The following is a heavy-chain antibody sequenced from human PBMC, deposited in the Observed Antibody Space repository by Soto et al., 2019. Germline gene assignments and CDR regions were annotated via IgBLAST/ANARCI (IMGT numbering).Heavy chain of an antibody. Sequence: QVQLVQSGAEVKQPGASVKVSCKASGYTFNNYGITWVRQAPGQGLEWMGWINAYNGHTNYAQKFQDRVTMTTDTSTRTVSMELRSLRSDDTAVIYCASAMAPDHSDHWGQGTLVTVSS. CDR1: GYTFNNYG. CDR2: INAYNGHT. J-gene: IGHJ4*02. CDR3: ASAMAPDHSDH. V-gene: IGHV1-18*01.